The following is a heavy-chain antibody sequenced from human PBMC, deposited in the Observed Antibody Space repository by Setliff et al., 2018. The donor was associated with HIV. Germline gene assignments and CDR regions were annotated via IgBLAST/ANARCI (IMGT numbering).Heavy chain of an antibody. CDR2: IYWDDDK. CDR3: ARGVNFDY. CDR1: GFSLTTSGVG. Sequence: TLVKPTQTLTLTCTFSGFSLTTSGVGVGWIRQPPGKALEWLALIYWDDDKRYNPSLKNRLTITKDTSKNQVVLIMTNMDPADTAIYYCARGVNFDYWGQGTQVTVSS. V-gene: IGHV2-5*02. J-gene: IGHJ4*02. D-gene: IGHD3-3*01.